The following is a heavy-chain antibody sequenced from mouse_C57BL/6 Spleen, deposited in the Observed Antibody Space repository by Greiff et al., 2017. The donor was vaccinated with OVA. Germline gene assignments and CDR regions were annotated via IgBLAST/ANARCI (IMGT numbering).Heavy chain of an antibody. CDR2: IYPSDSET. J-gene: IGHJ2*01. Sequence: QVQLQQPGAELVRPGSSVKLSCKASGYTFTSYWMDWVKQRPGQGLEWIGNIYPSDSETHYNQKFKDKATLTVDKSSSTAYMQLSSLTSEDSAVYYCARGKTMVTNYFDYWGQGTTLTVSS. CDR3: ARGKTMVTNYFDY. CDR1: GYTFTSYW. D-gene: IGHD2-2*01. V-gene: IGHV1-61*01.